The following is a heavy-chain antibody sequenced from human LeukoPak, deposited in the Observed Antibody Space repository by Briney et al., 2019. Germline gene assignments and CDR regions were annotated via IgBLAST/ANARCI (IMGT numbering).Heavy chain of an antibody. V-gene: IGHV3-21*01. J-gene: IGHJ4*02. Sequence: KPGGSLGLSCAASGFTFSSYSMNWVRQAPGKGLEWVSSISSSSSYIYYADSVKGRFTISRDNAKNSLYLQMNSLRAEDTAVYYCAREAGAAAGKGDYWGQGTLVTVSS. CDR1: GFTFSSYS. CDR2: ISSSSSYI. D-gene: IGHD6-13*01. CDR3: AREAGAAAGKGDY.